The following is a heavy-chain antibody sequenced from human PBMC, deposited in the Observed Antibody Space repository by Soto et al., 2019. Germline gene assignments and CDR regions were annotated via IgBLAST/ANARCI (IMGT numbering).Heavy chain of an antibody. V-gene: IGHV1-69*01. J-gene: IGHJ3*02. CDR2: IIPVFGTT. Sequence: QVQLVQSGAEVKKPGSSVKFSCKASGGTFSSYDFTWVRQAPGQGLEWMGRIIPVFGTTNYAQKFQGRVTIIADESTSTAYMELRSLRSEDTAIYYCARSRATTVAFDIWGQGTLVTFS. CDR1: GGTFSSYD. CDR3: ARSRATTVAFDI. D-gene: IGHD1-1*01.